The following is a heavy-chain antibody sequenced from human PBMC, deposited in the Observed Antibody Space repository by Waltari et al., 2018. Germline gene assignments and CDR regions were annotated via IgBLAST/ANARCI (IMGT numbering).Heavy chain of an antibody. Sequence: QVQLQPWGAGLLKPSETLSPMCGVNGGSFSGHYWSWSRQSPGKGLAWIGEINHSGSTNYNLSLKSRVTISIDTSKDQFSLTLRSVTAADTALYYCARGRLYYGSWGQGTLVTVSS. J-gene: IGHJ5*02. CDR2: INHSGST. D-gene: IGHD3-16*01. CDR3: ARGRLYYGS. CDR1: GGSFSGHY. V-gene: IGHV4-34*01.